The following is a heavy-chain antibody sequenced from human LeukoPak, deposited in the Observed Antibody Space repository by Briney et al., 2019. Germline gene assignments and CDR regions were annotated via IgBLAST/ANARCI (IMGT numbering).Heavy chain of an antibody. CDR3: AKVGLYAEYLQH. Sequence: GGSLRLSCAASGFTFDDYAMHWVRQAPGRGLEWVSGISWNSGSIGYADSVKGRFTISRDNAKNSLYLQMNSLRAEDTALYYCAKVGLYAEYLQHWGQGTLVTVSS. CDR2: ISWNSGSI. J-gene: IGHJ1*01. CDR1: GFTFDDYA. V-gene: IGHV3-9*01.